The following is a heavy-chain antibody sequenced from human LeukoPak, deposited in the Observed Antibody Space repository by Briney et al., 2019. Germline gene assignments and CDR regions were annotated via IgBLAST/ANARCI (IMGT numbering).Heavy chain of an antibody. D-gene: IGHD3-9*01. V-gene: IGHV1-58*02. CDR1: GFTFTSSA. J-gene: IGHJ5*02. CDR2: IVVGSGNT. Sequence: GTSVKVSCKASGFTFTSSAMQWVRQARGQRLEWIGWIVVGSGNTNYAQKFQERVTITRDMSTSTAYMELSSLRSEDTAVYYCAKNPDSDILTESGRDWFDPWGQGTLVTVSS. CDR3: AKNPDSDILTESGRDWFDP.